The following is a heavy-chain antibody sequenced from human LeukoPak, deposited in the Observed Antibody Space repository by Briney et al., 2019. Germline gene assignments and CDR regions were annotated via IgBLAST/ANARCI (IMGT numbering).Heavy chain of an antibody. V-gene: IGHV4-39*01. CDR3: ASQFLGYCTNGVCYTPWAFDI. CDR1: GGSISSSYYY. D-gene: IGHD2-8*01. Sequence: PSETLSLTCTVSGGSISSSYYYWGWIRQPPGKGLEWIGSIYYSGSTDYNPTLKSRVTISVDTSKNQFSLKLSSVTAADTAVYYCASQFLGYCTNGVCYTPWAFDIWGQGTMVTVSS. J-gene: IGHJ3*02. CDR2: IYYSGST.